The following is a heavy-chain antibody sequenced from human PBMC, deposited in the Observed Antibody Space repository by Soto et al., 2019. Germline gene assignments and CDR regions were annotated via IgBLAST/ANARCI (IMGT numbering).Heavy chain of an antibody. D-gene: IGHD3-10*01. CDR3: AKDRFGEYFYYGMDV. V-gene: IGHV3-23*01. CDR1: GFTFSSYA. CDR2: ISGSGGST. J-gene: IGHJ6*02. Sequence: EVQLLESGGGLVQPGGSLRLSCAASGFTFSSYAMNWVRQAPWKGLEWVSGISGSGGSTYYADSVKGRFTISRDNSKNTLYLQMNSLRAEDTAVYYCAKDRFGEYFYYGMDVWGQGTTVTVSS.